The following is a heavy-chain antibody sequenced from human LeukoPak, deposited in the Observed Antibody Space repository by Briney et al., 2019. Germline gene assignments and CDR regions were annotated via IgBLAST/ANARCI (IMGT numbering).Heavy chain of an antibody. V-gene: IGHV4-4*02. CDR3: AKETIGTFDI. CDR2: IHHTGNT. Sequence: SETLSLTCAVSGGSISTNNWWSWVRQPPGQGLGWIGEIHHTGNTNSNPSLKSRLTISVDKSRNQFSLRLSSVTAADTAVYYCAKETIGTFDIWGQGTMVTVSS. D-gene: IGHD5-24*01. CDR1: GGSISTNNW. J-gene: IGHJ3*02.